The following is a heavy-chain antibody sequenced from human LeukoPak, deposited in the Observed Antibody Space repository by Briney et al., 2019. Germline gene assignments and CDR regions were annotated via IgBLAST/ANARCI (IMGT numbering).Heavy chain of an antibody. CDR3: AKGIWNYDCFDY. V-gene: IGHV3-23*01. CDR1: GFTFSTYA. D-gene: IGHD1-7*01. Sequence: PGGSLRLSCAASGFTFSTYALSWVRQAPGKGLEWVSAISGSGDTTYYADSVKGRFTISRDNSKNTLYLQMNSLRAEDTAVYYCAKGIWNYDCFDYWGQGTLVTVSS. J-gene: IGHJ4*02. CDR2: ISGSGDTT.